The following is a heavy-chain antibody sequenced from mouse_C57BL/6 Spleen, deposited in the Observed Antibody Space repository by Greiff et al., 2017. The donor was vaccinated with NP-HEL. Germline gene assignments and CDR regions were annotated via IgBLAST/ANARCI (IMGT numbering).Heavy chain of an antibody. V-gene: IGHV6-3*01. CDR1: GFTFSNYW. CDR3: TGYDYVLYAMDY. CDR2: IRLKSDNYAT. J-gene: IGHJ4*01. D-gene: IGHD2-4*01. Sequence: EVHLVESGGGLVQPGGSMKLSCVASGFTFSNYWMNWVRQSPEKGLEWVAQIRLKSDNYATHYAESVKGRFTISRDDSKSSVYLQMNNLRAEDTGIYYCTGYDYVLYAMDYWGQGTSVTVSS.